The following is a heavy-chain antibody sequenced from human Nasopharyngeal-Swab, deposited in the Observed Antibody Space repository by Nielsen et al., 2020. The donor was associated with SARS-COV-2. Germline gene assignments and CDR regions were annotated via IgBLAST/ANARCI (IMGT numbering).Heavy chain of an antibody. J-gene: IGHJ4*02. D-gene: IGHD3-9*01. CDR1: GDSVSSNNVG. Sequence: SQTLSLTCAISGDSVSSNNVGWNWIRQSPSRVLECLGRTYYGSKWYNHYAPSVKSRVTIKPDTSKNQFSLQMDSVTPEDSAVYYCARGFLQTGFDYWGQGTLVTVSS. V-gene: IGHV6-1*01. CDR2: TYYGSKWYN. CDR3: ARGFLQTGFDY.